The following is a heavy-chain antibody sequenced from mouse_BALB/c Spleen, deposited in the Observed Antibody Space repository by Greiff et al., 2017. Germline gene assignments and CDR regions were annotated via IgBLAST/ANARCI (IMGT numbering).Heavy chain of an antibody. CDR3: ASYGNYYAMDY. CDR1: GFTFTDYY. J-gene: IGHJ4*01. D-gene: IGHD2-1*01. V-gene: IGHV7-3*02. CDR2: IRNKANGYTT. Sequence: EVQVVESGGGLVQPGGSLRLSCATSGFTFTDYYMSWVRQPPGKALEWLGFIRNKANGYTTEYSASVKGRFTISRDNSQSILYLQMNTLRAEDSATYYCASYGNYYAMDYWGQGTSVTVSS.